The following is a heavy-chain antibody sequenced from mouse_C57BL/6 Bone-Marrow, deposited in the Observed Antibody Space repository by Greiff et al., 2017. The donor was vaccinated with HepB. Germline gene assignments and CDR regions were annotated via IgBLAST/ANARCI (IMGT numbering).Heavy chain of an antibody. J-gene: IGHJ4*01. CDR3: TRDHPFYYYGSKFHYYAMDY. V-gene: IGHV5-9-1*02. D-gene: IGHD1-1*01. CDR2: ISSGGDYI. Sequence: EVQRVESGAGLVKPGGSLKLSCAASGFTFSSYAMSWVRQTPEKRLEWVAYISSGGDYIYYADTVKGRFTISRDNARNTLYRQMSSLKSEDTAMYYCTRDHPFYYYGSKFHYYAMDYWGQGTSVTVSS. CDR1: GFTFSSYA.